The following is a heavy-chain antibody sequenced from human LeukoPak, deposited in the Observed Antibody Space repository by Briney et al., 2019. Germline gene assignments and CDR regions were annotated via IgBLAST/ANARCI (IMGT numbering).Heavy chain of an antibody. V-gene: IGHV3-74*01. Sequence: GGSLRLSCVASGFTFSSYWMHWVRQAPGKGLVWVSRIKSDGSTNYADSVKGRFTISRDNAKDTVYLQMNSLRAEDTGVYFCARAPSEIGGYYPEYFRHWGQGTLVTVSS. CDR3: ARAPSEIGGYYPEYFRH. D-gene: IGHD3-22*01. J-gene: IGHJ1*01. CDR2: IKSDGST. CDR1: GFTFSSYW.